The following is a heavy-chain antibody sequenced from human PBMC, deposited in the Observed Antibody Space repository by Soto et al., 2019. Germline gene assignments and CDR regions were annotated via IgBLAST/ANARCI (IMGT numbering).Heavy chain of an antibody. CDR1: GFTFSSYA. D-gene: IGHD3-22*01. J-gene: IGHJ4*02. V-gene: IGHV3-30-3*01. CDR3: ARGDDSGYWYYFDY. Sequence: PGGSLRLSCAASGFTFSSYAMHWVRQAPGKGLEWVAVISYDGSNKYYADSVKGRFTTSRDSAKTSLYLQMNSLRAEDAAVYYCARGDDSGYWYYFDYWGLGTPVTVSS. CDR2: ISYDGSNK.